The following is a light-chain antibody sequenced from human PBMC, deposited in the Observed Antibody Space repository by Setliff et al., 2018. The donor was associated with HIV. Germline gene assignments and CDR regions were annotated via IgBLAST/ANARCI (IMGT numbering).Light chain of an antibody. CDR3: QSYDSSLSGYV. CDR2: GNS. CDR1: SSNIGTAYD. Sequence: QSVLTQPPSVSGAPGQRVTISCTGSSSNIGTAYDVQWYQQLPGTAPKVLIYGNSNRPSGVPDRFSGSKSGTSASLAITGLQAEDDADYYCQSYDSSLSGYVFGTGTKVTVL. J-gene: IGLJ1*01. V-gene: IGLV1-40*01.